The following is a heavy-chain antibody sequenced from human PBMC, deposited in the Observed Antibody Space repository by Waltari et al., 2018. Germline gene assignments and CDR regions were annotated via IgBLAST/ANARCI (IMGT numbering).Heavy chain of an antibody. CDR3: ARIGYTSSSSDENWFDP. V-gene: IGHV1-18*01. Sequence: QVQLVQSGAEVKKPGASVKVSCKASGYTFTSYGISWVRQAPGQGLEWMGWMSATNCNTNSTQKVKGRVTITTEPSTNKACMELGSLRADGADVYYCARIGYTSSSSDENWFDPWGEGTLVTVSS. CDR2: MSATNCNT. CDR1: GYTFTSYG. J-gene: IGHJ5*02. D-gene: IGHD6-13*01.